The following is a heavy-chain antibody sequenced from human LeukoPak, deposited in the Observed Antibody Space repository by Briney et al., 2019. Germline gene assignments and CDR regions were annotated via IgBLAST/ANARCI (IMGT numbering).Heavy chain of an antibody. D-gene: IGHD1-20*01. Sequence: PGGSLRLSCAASGFTFSSYAMHWVRQAPGKGLEWVAVISASGGSTYYRDSVKGRFTISRDNSKNTLNLQMNSLRAEDTAVYFCARRINGTWYYFDYWGQGTLVTVSS. CDR3: ARRINGTWYYFDY. CDR1: GFTFSSYA. CDR2: ISASGGST. V-gene: IGHV3-23*01. J-gene: IGHJ4*02.